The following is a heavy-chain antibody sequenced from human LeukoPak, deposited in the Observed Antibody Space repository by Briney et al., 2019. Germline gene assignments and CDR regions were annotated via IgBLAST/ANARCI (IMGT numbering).Heavy chain of an antibody. Sequence: GGSLRLSCAASGFTFSSSYMYWVRRAPGKGLEWVSFFYRGDSTYYAESVRGRFTISRDNSKNTLYLLMNSLIPEDTAVYYCAREVVSSPSYFDSWGQGTLVTVSS. D-gene: IGHD2-15*01. J-gene: IGHJ4*02. CDR1: GFTFSSSY. CDR2: FYRGDST. CDR3: AREVVSSPSYFDS. V-gene: IGHV3-53*01.